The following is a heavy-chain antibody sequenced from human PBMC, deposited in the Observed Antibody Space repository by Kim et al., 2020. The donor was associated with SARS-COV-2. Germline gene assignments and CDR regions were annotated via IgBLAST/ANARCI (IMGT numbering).Heavy chain of an antibody. CDR3: SRPADFCVYAMDV. Sequence: SETLSLTCTVSGGSLTTRGYYWSWIRQHPGKGPEWIGYIYYNGNTLYNPSLSSRVTMSLDTAKNQFSLNLNVVTAADTAVYYCSRPADFCVYAMDVWGQGTTVIVSS. V-gene: IGHV4-31*03. CDR1: GGSLTTRGYY. CDR2: IYYNGNT. J-gene: IGHJ6*02.